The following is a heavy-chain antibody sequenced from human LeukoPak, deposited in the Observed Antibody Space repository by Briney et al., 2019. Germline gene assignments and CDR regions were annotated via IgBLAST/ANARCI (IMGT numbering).Heavy chain of an antibody. CDR3: AINGGGDSGYGNFDY. CDR2: INWNSDSI. D-gene: IGHD5-12*01. Sequence: RSGGSLRLSCAVSGFTFDDYAMHWVRQVPGKGLEWVSGINWNSDSIGYADFVKGRFTTSRDNAKNSLYLQMNSLRAEDTAFYYCAINGGGDSGYGNFDYWGQGTLVTVSS. V-gene: IGHV3-9*01. CDR1: GFTFDDYA. J-gene: IGHJ4*02.